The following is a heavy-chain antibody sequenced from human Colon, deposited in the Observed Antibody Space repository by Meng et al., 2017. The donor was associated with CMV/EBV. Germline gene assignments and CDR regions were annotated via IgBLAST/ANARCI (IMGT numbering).Heavy chain of an antibody. D-gene: IGHD4-11*01. CDR2: INTSGSSK. J-gene: IGHJ6*02. CDR1: GFTFGDYE. V-gene: IGHV3-48*03. CDR3: ARVDWRDYNNYRNYGMDV. Sequence: GESLKISCVVSGFTFGDYEMNWVRQVPGKGLEWISYINTSGSSKYYARSVNGRFTISRDNANNSLYLQMSSLRAEDTALYFCARVDWRDYNNYRNYGMDVWGQGTMVTISS.